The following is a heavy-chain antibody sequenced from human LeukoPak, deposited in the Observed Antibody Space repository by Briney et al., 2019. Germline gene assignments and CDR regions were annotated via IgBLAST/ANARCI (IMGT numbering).Heavy chain of an antibody. V-gene: IGHV4-34*01. CDR1: GGSFSGYY. D-gene: IGHD3-10*01. J-gene: IGHJ4*02. Sequence: SETLSLTCAVYGGSFSGYYWSWIRQPPGKGLEWIGEINHSGSTNYNPSLKSRVTISVDTSKNQFSLKLNSVTAADTAVYYCAKGWFGEADWGQGTLVTVSS. CDR3: AKGWFGEAD. CDR2: INHSGST.